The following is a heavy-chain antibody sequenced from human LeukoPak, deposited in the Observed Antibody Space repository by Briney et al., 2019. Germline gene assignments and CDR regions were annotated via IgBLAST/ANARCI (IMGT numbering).Heavy chain of an antibody. CDR3: ARGGSEAAAGYYYYMDV. CDR2: IYSGGST. D-gene: IGHD6-13*01. Sequence: GGSLRLSCAASGFTFSSYAMSWVRQAPGKGLEWVSVIYSGGSTYYADSVKGRFTISRDNSKNTLYLQMNSLRAEDTAVYYCARGGSEAAAGYYYYMDVWGKGTTVTVSS. V-gene: IGHV3-53*01. CDR1: GFTFSSYA. J-gene: IGHJ6*03.